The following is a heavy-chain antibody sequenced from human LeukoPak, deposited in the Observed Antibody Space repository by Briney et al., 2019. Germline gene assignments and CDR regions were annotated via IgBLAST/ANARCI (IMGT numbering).Heavy chain of an antibody. CDR2: INHSGST. Sequence: KASETLSLTCAVYGGSFSGYYWSWIRQPPGKGLEWIGEINHSGSTNYNPSLKSRVTISVDTSKNQFSLKLSSVTAADTAVYYCARFWGRPRPKTIPARSANREDYFDYWGQGTLVTVSS. CDR3: ARFWGRPRPKTIPARSANREDYFDY. J-gene: IGHJ4*02. CDR1: GGSFSGYY. D-gene: IGHD2-2*02. V-gene: IGHV4-34*01.